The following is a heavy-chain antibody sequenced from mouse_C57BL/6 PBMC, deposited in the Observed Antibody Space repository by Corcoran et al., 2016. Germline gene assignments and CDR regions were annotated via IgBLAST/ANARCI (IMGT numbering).Heavy chain of an antibody. Sequence: EVQLQQSGPELVKPGASVKIPCKASGYTFTDYNMDWVKQSHGKSLEWIGDINPNNGGTIYNQKFKGKATLTVDKSSSTAYMELRSLTSEDTAVYYCARLEITTVVAPYAMDYWGQGTSVTVSS. CDR3: ARLEITTVVAPYAMDY. J-gene: IGHJ4*01. D-gene: IGHD1-1*01. V-gene: IGHV1-18*01. CDR2: INPNNGGT. CDR1: GYTFTDYN.